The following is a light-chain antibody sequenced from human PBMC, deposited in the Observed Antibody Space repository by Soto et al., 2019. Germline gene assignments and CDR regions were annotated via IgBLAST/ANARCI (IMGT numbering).Light chain of an antibody. CDR1: PSVSNNY. CDR3: QQYAASPRT. J-gene: IGKJ1*01. CDR2: GAS. Sequence: EIVLTQSPSTLSLSPRERATLSCRASPSVSNNYLAWYQHRPGQAPRLLIYGASTRAPGIPDRFSGSGSGTDFTLTISRLEPEDFAVYYCQQYAASPRTFGQGTQVEV. V-gene: IGKV3-20*01.